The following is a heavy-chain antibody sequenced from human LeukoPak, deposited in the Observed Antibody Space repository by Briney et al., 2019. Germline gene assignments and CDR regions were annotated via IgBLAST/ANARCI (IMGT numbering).Heavy chain of an antibody. CDR2: INWNGGST. D-gene: IGHD3-3*01. CDR3: ARGGITIFGVVIPPDY. J-gene: IGHJ4*02. CDR1: GFTFDDYG. V-gene: IGHV3-20*04. Sequence: GGSLRLSCAAYGFTFDDYGMSWVRQAPGKGLEWVSGINWNGGSTGYADSVKGRFTISRDNAKNSLYLQMNSLRAEDTALYYCARGGITIFGVVIPPDYWGQGTLVTVSS.